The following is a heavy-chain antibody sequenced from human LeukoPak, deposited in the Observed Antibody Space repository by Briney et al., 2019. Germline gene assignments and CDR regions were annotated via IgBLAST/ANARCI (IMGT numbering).Heavy chain of an antibody. CDR1: GFTFSSYS. V-gene: IGHV3-21*01. J-gene: IGHJ6*02. CDR3: ATGRRFGNSYYYYYGMDV. CDR2: ISSSSSYI. Sequence: PGGSLRLSCAASGFTFSSYSMNWVRQAPGKGLEWVSSISSSSSYIYYADSVKGRFTISRDNAKNSLYLQMNSLRAEDTAVYYCATGRRFGNSYYYYYGMDVWGQGTMVTVSS. D-gene: IGHD3-10*01.